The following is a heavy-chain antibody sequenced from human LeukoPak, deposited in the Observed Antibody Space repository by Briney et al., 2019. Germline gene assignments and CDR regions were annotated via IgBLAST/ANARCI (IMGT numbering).Heavy chain of an antibody. D-gene: IGHD3-10*01. CDR3: ARGRSSMVRGYYYYYMDV. V-gene: IGHV4-4*07. CDR1: GGSISSYY. CDR2: IYTSGST. Sequence: SETLSLTCTVSGGSISSYYWSWIRQPAGKGLEWIGRIYTSGSTNYNPSLKSRVTISVDTSKNQFSLKLSSVTAADTAVYYCARGRSSMVRGYYYYYMDVWGKGTTVTISS. J-gene: IGHJ6*03.